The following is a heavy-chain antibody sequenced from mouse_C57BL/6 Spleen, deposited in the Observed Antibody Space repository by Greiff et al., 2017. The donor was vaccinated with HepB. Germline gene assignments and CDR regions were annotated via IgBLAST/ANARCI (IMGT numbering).Heavy chain of an antibody. D-gene: IGHD2-3*01. J-gene: IGHJ2*01. Sequence: VKLMESGPGLVQPSQSLSITCTVSGFSLTSYGVHWVRQSPGKGLEWLGVIWSGGSTDYNAAFISRLSISKDNSKSQVFFKMNSLQADDTAIYYCARPSIYDGYYFDYWGQGTTLTVSS. CDR2: IWSGGST. CDR3: ARPSIYDGYYFDY. CDR1: GFSLTSYG. V-gene: IGHV2-2*01.